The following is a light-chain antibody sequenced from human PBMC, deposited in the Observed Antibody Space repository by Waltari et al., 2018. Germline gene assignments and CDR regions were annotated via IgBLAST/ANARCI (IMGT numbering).Light chain of an antibody. CDR1: GSDVGGYNY. Sequence: QSALTQPRSVSGSPGESVTISCTGTGSDVGGYNYVSWYQQHPGQAPKVLIYDVSKRPSGFPDRLYGTKSGNSVSRTIFGLQAEDEADYYCCSYAGTWVFGGGTKLTVL. V-gene: IGLV2-11*01. J-gene: IGLJ3*02. CDR2: DVS. CDR3: CSYAGTWV.